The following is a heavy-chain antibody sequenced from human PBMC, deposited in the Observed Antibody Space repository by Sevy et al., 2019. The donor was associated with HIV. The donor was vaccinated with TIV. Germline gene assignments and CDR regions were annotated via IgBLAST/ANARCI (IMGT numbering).Heavy chain of an antibody. CDR2: MNPDSGNT. J-gene: IGHJ6*02. V-gene: IGHV1-8*01. D-gene: IGHD3-3*01. CDR3: AIGPYDPSPEYYYYYGMDV. CDR1: GYIFTNYE. Sequence: ASVKVSCKASGYIFTNYEINWVRQATGQGLEWLGRMNPDSGNTDYAQKFQGRVTMTRNTSISTAYMELSSLRSEDTAVYFCAIGPYDPSPEYYYYYGMDVWGQGTPVTVSS.